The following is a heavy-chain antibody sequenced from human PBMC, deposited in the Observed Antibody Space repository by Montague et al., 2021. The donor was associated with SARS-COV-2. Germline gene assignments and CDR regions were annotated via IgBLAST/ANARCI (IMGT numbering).Heavy chain of an antibody. V-gene: IGHV3-30*04. CDR1: GFNFNSYP. D-gene: IGHD1/OR15-1a*01. Sequence: SLRLSCAASGFNFNSYPMHLVRQTPGKGLEWVAVISSDGGVNYSXDSVKGRFTISRDNSKNTLFLEMHSLRAEDTAVYYCARDSEQLPPGAFDIWGQGTAVTVSS. CDR3: ARDSEQLPPGAFDI. J-gene: IGHJ3*02. CDR2: ISSDGGVN.